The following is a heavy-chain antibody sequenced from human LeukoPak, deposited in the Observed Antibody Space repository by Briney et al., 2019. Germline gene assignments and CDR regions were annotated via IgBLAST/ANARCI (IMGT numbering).Heavy chain of an antibody. D-gene: IGHD2-15*01. CDR2: ISTNGGGT. J-gene: IGHJ4*02. Sequence: GGSLRLSCAASGFTFSSYAMHWVRQTPGKGLEYVSAISTNGGGTYYANSVKGRFTISRDNSKNTLYLQLGSLRAEDMAVYFCARYCNGVTCYSGYDYWGQGTLVTVSS. CDR1: GFTFSSYA. V-gene: IGHV3-64*01. CDR3: ARYCNGVTCYSGYDY.